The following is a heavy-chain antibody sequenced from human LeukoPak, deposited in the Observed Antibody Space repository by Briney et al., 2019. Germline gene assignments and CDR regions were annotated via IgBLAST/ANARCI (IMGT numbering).Heavy chain of an antibody. V-gene: IGHV3-30*02. CDR3: AKTAGSNYYYYYMDV. CDR1: GFTFSSYG. CDR2: IRYDGSNK. Sequence: GGSLRLSCAASGFTFSSYGMHWVRQAPGKGLEWVAFIRYDGSNKYYADSVKGRFTISRDNSKNTLYLQMNSLRTGDTAVYYCAKTAGSNYYYYYMDVWGKGTTVTVSS. D-gene: IGHD3-10*01. J-gene: IGHJ6*03.